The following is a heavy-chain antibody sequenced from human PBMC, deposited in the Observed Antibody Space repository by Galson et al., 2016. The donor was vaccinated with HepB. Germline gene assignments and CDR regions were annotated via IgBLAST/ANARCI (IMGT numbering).Heavy chain of an antibody. V-gene: IGHV2-5*01. D-gene: IGHD3-16*01. Sequence: PALVKPTQTLTLTCTFSGFSLRTSLVGVGWTRQPPGEALEWLALIYWNDEKRYSPSLKSRLTITKDTSKNQVVLTVTNLDPVDTATYYCAHFDYGSQSFDYWGQGTLVTVSS. J-gene: IGHJ4*02. CDR2: IYWNDEK. CDR1: GFSLRTSLVG. CDR3: AHFDYGSQSFDY.